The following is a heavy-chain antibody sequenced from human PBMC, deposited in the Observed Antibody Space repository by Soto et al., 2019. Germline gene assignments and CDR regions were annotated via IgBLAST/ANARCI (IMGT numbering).Heavy chain of an antibody. CDR1: GFTFSNFA. J-gene: IGHJ5*01. CDR2: IDNTGGGT. V-gene: IGHV3-23*01. CDR3: AKSGGCGSSGSCYPTWFDS. D-gene: IGHD2-15*01. Sequence: EAQLLESGGGLEQPGGSLTLSCAASGFTFSNFAMSWVRQAPGKGLEWVSTIDNTGGGTYYTDSVKGRFTISRDNSKNPLFLQMDSVRAEDSAVYYCAKSGGCGSSGSCYPTWFDSWGQGTLVNVSS.